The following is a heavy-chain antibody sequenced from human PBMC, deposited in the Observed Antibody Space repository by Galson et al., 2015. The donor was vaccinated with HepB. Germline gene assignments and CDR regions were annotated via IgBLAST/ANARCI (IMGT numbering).Heavy chain of an antibody. D-gene: IGHD2-15*01. J-gene: IGHJ4*02. CDR2: ISGSGGST. Sequence: SLRLSCAASGFTFSSYAMSWVRQAPGMGLEWVSAISGSGGSTYYADSVKGRFTISRDNSKNTLYLQMNSLRAEDTAVYYRAKGVVAATTWFDYWAREPWSPSPQ. CDR3: AKGVVAATTWFDY. V-gene: IGHV3-23*01. CDR1: GFTFSSYA.